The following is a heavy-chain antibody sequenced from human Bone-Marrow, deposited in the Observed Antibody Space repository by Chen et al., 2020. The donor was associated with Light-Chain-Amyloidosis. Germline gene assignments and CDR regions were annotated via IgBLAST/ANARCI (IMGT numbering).Heavy chain of an antibody. CDR2: VSGSGGSR. Sequence: EVQLVESGGGLLQRGGSLRLSCAASGFAFSSYAMSWVRQAPGKGLEGVSTVSGSGGSRYYGDSVKGRLTISRDNSKNALFLLVNSLRAEDTAVYYCAKDISYDDILPGYPADAFDIWGQGTMVTVSS. CDR1: GFAFSSYA. D-gene: IGHD3-9*01. CDR3: AKDISYDDILPGYPADAFDI. V-gene: IGHV3-23*04. J-gene: IGHJ3*02.